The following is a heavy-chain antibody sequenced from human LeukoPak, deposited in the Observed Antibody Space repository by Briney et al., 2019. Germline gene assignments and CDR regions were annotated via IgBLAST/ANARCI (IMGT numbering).Heavy chain of an antibody. V-gene: IGHV4-39*01. Sequence: SETLSLTCAVYGGSFSSYYWGWIRQPPGKGLEWIGSIYYSGSTYYNPSLKSRVTISVDTSKNQFSLKLSSVTAADTAVYYCARRSAPLSAFDIWGQGTMVTVSS. J-gene: IGHJ3*02. CDR2: IYYSGST. CDR3: ARRSAPLSAFDI. CDR1: GGSFSSYY. D-gene: IGHD6-25*01.